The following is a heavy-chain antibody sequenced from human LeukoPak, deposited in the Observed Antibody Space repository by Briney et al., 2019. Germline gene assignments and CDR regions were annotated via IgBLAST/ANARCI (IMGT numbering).Heavy chain of an antibody. CDR1: GGSISSSNHY. CDR2: MYYSGST. Sequence: SETLSLTCTVSGGSISSSNHYWVWIRQPPGKGLEWIGSMYYSGSTYYSPSLKSRVTISVDTSKNQFSLKLSSVTAADTAVYYCATLPTVTKATLDYWGQGTLVTVSS. D-gene: IGHD4-11*01. J-gene: IGHJ4*02. V-gene: IGHV4-39*01. CDR3: ATLPTVTKATLDY.